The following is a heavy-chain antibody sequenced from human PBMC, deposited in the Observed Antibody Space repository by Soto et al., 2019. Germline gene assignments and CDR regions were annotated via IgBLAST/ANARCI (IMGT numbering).Heavy chain of an antibody. CDR2: MNPNSGNT. Sequence: ASVKGSCKASGYTFTSYDINWVRQATGQGLEWMGWMNPNSGNTGYAQKFQGRVTMTRNTSISTAYMELSSLRSEDTAVYYCAREKAARGFRYYYYYYMDVWGKGTTVTVSS. D-gene: IGHD6-6*01. CDR3: AREKAARGFRYYYYYYMDV. CDR1: GYTFTSYD. J-gene: IGHJ6*03. V-gene: IGHV1-8*01.